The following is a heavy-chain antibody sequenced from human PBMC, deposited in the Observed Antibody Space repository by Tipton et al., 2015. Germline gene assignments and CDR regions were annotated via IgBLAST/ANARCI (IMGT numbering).Heavy chain of an antibody. D-gene: IGHD5/OR15-5a*01. CDR3: AKVSTFLNWFDP. CDR1: GDNVSNIGTA. J-gene: IGHJ5*02. Sequence: GLVKPSETLSLTCAISGDNVSNIGTAWNWIRQSPSRGLEWLGRTYYRSRWHHDYAPSVKGRIVIHPDTSKNQFSLKLSSVTAADTAVYYCAKVSTFLNWFDPWGQGTLVTVSS. V-gene: IGHV6-1*01. CDR2: TYYRSRWHH.